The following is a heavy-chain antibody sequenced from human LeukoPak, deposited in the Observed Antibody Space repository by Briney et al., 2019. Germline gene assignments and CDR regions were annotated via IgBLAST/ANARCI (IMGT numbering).Heavy chain of an antibody. CDR3: GGVVGGYCRGGSCPPPGNEYFQH. V-gene: IGHV4-4*07. D-gene: IGHD2-15*01. J-gene: IGHJ1*01. CDR1: GGSISSYY. CDR2: IYTSGST. Sequence: SETLSLTCTVSGGSISSYYWSWIRQPAGKGLEWIGRIYTSGSTNYNPSLKSRVTMSVDTSKNQFSLKLSSVTAADTAVYYCGGVVGGYCRGGSCPPPGNEYFQHWGQGTLVTVSS.